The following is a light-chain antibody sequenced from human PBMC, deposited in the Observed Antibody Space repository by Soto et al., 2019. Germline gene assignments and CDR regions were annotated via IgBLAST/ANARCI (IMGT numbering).Light chain of an antibody. CDR3: SSYVTSGTLV. CDR1: SSDIGGSDY. J-gene: IGLJ3*02. Sequence: QSALTQAASVSGSPGQSITISCTGTSSDIGGSDYVSWYQKHPGKAPKVIIYEVSDRPSGVSDRFAGSKSGNTASLTISGLQAADEADYYCSSYVTSGTLVFGGGTKLTVL. CDR2: EVS. V-gene: IGLV2-14*01.